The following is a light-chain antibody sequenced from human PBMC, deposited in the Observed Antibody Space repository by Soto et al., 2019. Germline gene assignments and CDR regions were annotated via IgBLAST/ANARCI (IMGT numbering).Light chain of an antibody. CDR3: CLYVGGRTYV. J-gene: IGLJ1*01. CDR1: VGL. V-gene: IGLV2-23*01. Sequence: QSVLSQPGSVSGSPGQSITISCTGTVGLVSWYQQHPGKVPKLIIYDDTKRPSGVSSRFSGSKSGNTASLTISGLQTEDEADYYCCLYVGGRTYVFGTGPKVTVL. CDR2: DDT.